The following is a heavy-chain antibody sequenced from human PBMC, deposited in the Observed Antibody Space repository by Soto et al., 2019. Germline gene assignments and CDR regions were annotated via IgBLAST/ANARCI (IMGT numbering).Heavy chain of an antibody. CDR3: ASSWKGYYYYGMDV. J-gene: IGHJ6*02. CDR1: GGSISSSSYY. D-gene: IGHD1-1*01. V-gene: IGHV4-39*01. CDR2: IYYSGST. Sequence: SETLYLSCTVSGGSISSSSYYWGWIRQPPGKGLEWIGSIYYSGSTYYNPSLKSRVTISVDTSKNQFSLKLSSVTAADTAVYYCASSWKGYYYYGMDVWGQGTTVTVSS.